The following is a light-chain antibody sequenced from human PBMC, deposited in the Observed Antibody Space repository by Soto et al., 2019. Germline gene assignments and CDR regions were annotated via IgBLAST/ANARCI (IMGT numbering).Light chain of an antibody. CDR1: PRLXYSSNNKNY. J-gene: IGKJ4*01. Sequence: DFVMTQSRDALAASLGERATIHRKSSPRLXYSSNNKNYVGGYQHKPGQPPQLFLSWASPRESGGPDRFSGSGAGTYFTLTSSSLQAADVAVYSCQQYSALPLSFGEGTKVEIK. V-gene: IGKV4-1*01. CDR2: WAS. CDR3: QQYSALPLS.